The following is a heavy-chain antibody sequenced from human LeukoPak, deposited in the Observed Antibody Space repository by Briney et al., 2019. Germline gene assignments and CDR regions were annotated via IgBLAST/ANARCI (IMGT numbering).Heavy chain of an antibody. Sequence: PGRSLRLSCAASGFTFSTYTMHWVRQAPGKGLEWVAVISNDGGTKFYADSVKGRFTISRDNSKHTLYLQMNSLRPEDTSVYYCARRGGSYYFDYWGQGTLATVSS. CDR2: ISNDGGTK. V-gene: IGHV3-30-3*01. CDR3: ARRGGSYYFDY. J-gene: IGHJ4*02. D-gene: IGHD1-26*01. CDR1: GFTFSTYT.